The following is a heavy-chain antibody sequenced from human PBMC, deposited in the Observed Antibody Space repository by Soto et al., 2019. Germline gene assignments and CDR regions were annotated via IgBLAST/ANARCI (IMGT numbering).Heavy chain of an antibody. CDR3: VKYGGAAARPTFYYGLDV. D-gene: IGHD6-6*01. J-gene: IGHJ6*02. CDR2: IGGGGDST. V-gene: IGHV3-23*01. Sequence: EVQLLESGGALVQPGGSLRLSCAASGVFFSNYHMSWVRQSPGKGLQWVAAIGGGGDSTYYADSVKGRFTISRDNSENTLWLQMNSLRAGDTAVYYCVKYGGAAARPTFYYGLDVWGQGTTVTVSS. CDR1: GVFFSNYH.